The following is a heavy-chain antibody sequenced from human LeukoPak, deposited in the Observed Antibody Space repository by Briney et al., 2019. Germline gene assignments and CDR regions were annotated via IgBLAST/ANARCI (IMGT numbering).Heavy chain of an antibody. CDR3: ARERVNYYDSSGLDY. Sequence: PSETLSLTCTVSGYSISSGYCWGWIRQPPGKGLEWIGSIYHSGSTYYNPSLKSRVTISVDTSKNQFSLKLSSVTAADTAVYYCARERVNYYDSSGLDYWGQGTLVTVSS. J-gene: IGHJ4*02. D-gene: IGHD3-22*01. CDR2: IYHSGST. V-gene: IGHV4-38-2*02. CDR1: GYSISSGYC.